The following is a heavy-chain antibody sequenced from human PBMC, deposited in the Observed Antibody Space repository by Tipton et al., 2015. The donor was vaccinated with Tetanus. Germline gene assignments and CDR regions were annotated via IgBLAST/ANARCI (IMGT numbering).Heavy chain of an antibody. CDR1: GDSVSTGNFY. J-gene: IGHJ2*01. D-gene: IGHD5-18*01. CDR3: ARGGSYSYGPRGFDL. Sequence: TLSLTCTVSGDSVSTGNFYWSWIRQPPGKGLEWIAFIHHSGLALSKPSFKSRVTISVDTPKNQFSLKLTSLTVADTAVYYCARGGSYSYGPRGFDLWGRGTLVTVSS. CDR2: IHHSGLA. V-gene: IGHV4-30-4*01.